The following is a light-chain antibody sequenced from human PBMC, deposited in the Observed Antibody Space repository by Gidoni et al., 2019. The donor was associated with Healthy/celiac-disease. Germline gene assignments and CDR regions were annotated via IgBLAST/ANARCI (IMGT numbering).Light chain of an antibody. CDR2: DAS. CDR1: QSVSSY. CDR3: QKRRT. V-gene: IGKV3-11*01. Sequence: ELVLTQSPATLSWSPGERATLSCRASQSVSSYLAWYQQKPGQAPRLLIYDASNRATGIPARFRGSGYGTDFTITISSLEPEDFAVYYCQKRRTFGQGTKVEIK. J-gene: IGKJ1*01.